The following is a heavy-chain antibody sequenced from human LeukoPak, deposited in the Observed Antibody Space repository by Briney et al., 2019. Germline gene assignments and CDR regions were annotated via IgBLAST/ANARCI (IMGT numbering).Heavy chain of an antibody. D-gene: IGHD2-2*02. CDR1: GHPFTPYD. CDR3: ARARYCRSTSCYRRGRNWFDP. CDR2: SHPLIGNT. J-gene: IGHJ5*02. V-gene: IGHV1-8*01. Sequence: LVKLCDSPSGHPFTPYDIISLREATGLGLRWWGWSHPLIGNTGYAQKFQGRVTMTRNSSTDTVYMELSSLRSEDTAVYYVARARYCRSTSCYRRGRNWFDPWGQGTLVTVSS.